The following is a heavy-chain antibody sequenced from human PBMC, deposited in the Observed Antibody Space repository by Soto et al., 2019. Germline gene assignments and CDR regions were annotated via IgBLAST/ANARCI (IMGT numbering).Heavy chain of an antibody. V-gene: IGHV1-2*02. CDR1: GYTFTGYY. D-gene: IGHD2-15*01. Sequence: VSVKVSCKASGYTFTGYYMHWVRQAPGQGLEWMGWINPNSGGTNYAQKFQGRVTMTRDTSISTAYMELSRLRSDDTAVYYCARDLGCSGGSCDDPWGQGTLVTVS. CDR2: INPNSGGT. J-gene: IGHJ5*02. CDR3: ARDLGCSGGSCDDP.